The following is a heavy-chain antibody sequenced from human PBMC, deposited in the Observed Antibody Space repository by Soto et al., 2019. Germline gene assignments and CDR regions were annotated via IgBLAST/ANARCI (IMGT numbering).Heavy chain of an antibody. CDR3: TRDGRGLGRLSLFEY. D-gene: IGHD2-21*02. CDR2: IYSGETT. CDR1: GFNVNSDY. Sequence: EVQLVESGGGLIHPGGSLRLSCAASGFNVNSDYMNWVRQTPGKGLEWVASIYSGETTYYADSVRGRFTFSSDKSKNTLYFQLSSLRIEDTAVYYCTRDGRGLGRLSLFEYWGQGVLVTVSS. V-gene: IGHV3-53*01. J-gene: IGHJ4*02.